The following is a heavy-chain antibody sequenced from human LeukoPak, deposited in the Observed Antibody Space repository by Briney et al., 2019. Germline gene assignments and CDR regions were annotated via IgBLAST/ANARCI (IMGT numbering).Heavy chain of an antibody. V-gene: IGHV3-7*01. CDR2: IKQDGSDK. J-gene: IGHJ4*02. Sequence: GGSLRLSCVASGFTFSDYWMSWVRRAPGKGLEWVANIKQDGSDKYYVDSVKGRFTISRDNAKNSLYLQMNTLRAEDTAVYYCARGEGLGTTNGGYYFAYWGQGSLVIVSS. CDR3: ARGEGLGTTNGGYYFAY. D-gene: IGHD1-26*01. CDR1: GFTFSDYW.